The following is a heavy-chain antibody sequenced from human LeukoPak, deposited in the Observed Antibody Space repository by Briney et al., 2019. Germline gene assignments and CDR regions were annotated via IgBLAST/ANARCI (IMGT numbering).Heavy chain of an antibody. CDR1: GFTFSSYW. J-gene: IGHJ4*02. D-gene: IGHD2-2*03. CDR2: INSDGSST. Sequence: GGSLRLSCAASGFTFSSYWMHWVRQAPGKGLVWVSRINSDGSSTSYADSVKGRFTIARDNAKNTLYLQINSLRAEDTAVYYCASGYRYFDYWGQGTLVTVSS. CDR3: ASGYRYFDY. V-gene: IGHV3-74*01.